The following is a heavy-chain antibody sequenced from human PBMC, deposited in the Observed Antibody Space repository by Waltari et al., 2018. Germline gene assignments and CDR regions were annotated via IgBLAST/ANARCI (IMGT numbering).Heavy chain of an antibody. CDR1: GYTFTGYY. D-gene: IGHD1-26*01. J-gene: IGHJ4*02. CDR2: INPNSGGT. CDR3: ARSQVGATPRAHFDY. Sequence: QVQLVQSGAEVKKPGASVKVSCKASGYTFTGYYMHWVRQAPGQGLEWMGWINPNSGGTNYAQKFQGRVTMTTDTSTSTAYMELRSLRSDDTAVYYCARSQVGATPRAHFDYWGQGTLVIVSS. V-gene: IGHV1-2*02.